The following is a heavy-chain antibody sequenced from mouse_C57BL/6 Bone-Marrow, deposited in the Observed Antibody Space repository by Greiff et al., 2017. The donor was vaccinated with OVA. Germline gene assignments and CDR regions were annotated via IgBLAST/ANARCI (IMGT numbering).Heavy chain of an antibody. Sequence: EVKVVESGGDLVKPGGSLKLSCAASGFTFSSYGMSWVRQTPDKRLEWVATISSGGSYTYYPDSVKGRFTISRDNAKNTLYLQMSSLKSEDTAMYYCAREFYYFDYWGQGTTLTVSS. CDR1: GFTFSSYG. V-gene: IGHV5-6*01. CDR2: ISSGGSYT. CDR3: AREFYYFDY. J-gene: IGHJ2*01.